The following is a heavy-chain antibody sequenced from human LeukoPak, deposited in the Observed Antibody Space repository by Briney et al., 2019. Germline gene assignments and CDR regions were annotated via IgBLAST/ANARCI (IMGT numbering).Heavy chain of an antibody. V-gene: IGHV4-4*02. J-gene: IGHJ6*03. CDR2: IYHTGST. CDR1: GDSISSSNW. Sequence: KSSGTLSLTCAVSGDSISSSNWWSWVRQPPGKGLEWIGEIYHTGSTNYNPSLMSRVTISVDKSTNEISLKLSSVTAADTAVYYCARESNVLLWFGESLFPSYYMDVWGKGTTVTVSS. D-gene: IGHD3-10*01. CDR3: ARESNVLLWFGESLFPSYYMDV.